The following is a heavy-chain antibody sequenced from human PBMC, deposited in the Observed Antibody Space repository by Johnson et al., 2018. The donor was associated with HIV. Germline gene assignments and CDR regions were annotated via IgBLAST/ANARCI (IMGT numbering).Heavy chain of an antibody. J-gene: IGHJ3*02. CDR1: GFTFSSYG. D-gene: IGHD2-15*01. Sequence: VQLVESGGGVVQPGGSLRLSCAASGFTFSSYGMHWVRQAPGKGLEWVSAISVSGDPIYSADSVQGRFTTSRDNAKNSLYLQMDSLRAEDTAVYYCARSKDCSVGTCPDGFDIWGQGTMVIVSS. CDR3: ARSKDCSVGTCPDGFDI. CDR2: ISVSGDPI. V-gene: IGHV3-21*01.